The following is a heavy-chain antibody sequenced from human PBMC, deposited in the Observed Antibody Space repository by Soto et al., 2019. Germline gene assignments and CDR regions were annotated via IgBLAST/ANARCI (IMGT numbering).Heavy chain of an antibody. D-gene: IGHD3-10*01. CDR1: GGSFSDYY. J-gene: IGHJ5*02. V-gene: IGHV4-34*01. CDR2: INHSGST. Sequence: SETLSLTCAVYGGSFSDYYWSWIRQPPGKGLEWIGEINHSGSTNYNPSLKSRVTISVDTSKNQFSLKLSSVIAADTAVYYCAREGRYYASGRFWWFDPWGQGTLVTVS. CDR3: AREGRYYASGRFWWFDP.